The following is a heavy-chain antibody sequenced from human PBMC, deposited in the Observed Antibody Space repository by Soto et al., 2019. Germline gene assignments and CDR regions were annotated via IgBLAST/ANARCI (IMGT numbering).Heavy chain of an antibody. Sequence: SETLSLTCAVSGGSISSGGYSWSWIRQPPGKGLEWIGYIYHSGSTYYNPSLKSRVTISVDRSKNQFSLKLSSVTAADTAVYYCARRGQGAGGTDHWGQGTLVTVSS. CDR2: IYHSGST. CDR1: GGSISSGGYS. D-gene: IGHD1-26*01. J-gene: IGHJ4*02. CDR3: ARRGQGAGGTDH. V-gene: IGHV4-30-2*01.